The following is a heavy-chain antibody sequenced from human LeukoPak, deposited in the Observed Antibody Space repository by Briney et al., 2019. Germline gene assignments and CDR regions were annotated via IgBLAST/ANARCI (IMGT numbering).Heavy chain of an antibody. CDR2: IKQDGSEK. Sequence: GGSLRLSCAAPGFTFSNYWITWVRQAPGKGLEWVANIKQDGSEKYYVDSVKGRFTISRDNAKNSLYLQMNSLRAEDTAVYYCARDLGAHDYGDYEGYWGQGTLVTVSS. V-gene: IGHV3-7*01. D-gene: IGHD4-17*01. J-gene: IGHJ4*02. CDR1: GFTFSNYW. CDR3: ARDLGAHDYGDYEGY.